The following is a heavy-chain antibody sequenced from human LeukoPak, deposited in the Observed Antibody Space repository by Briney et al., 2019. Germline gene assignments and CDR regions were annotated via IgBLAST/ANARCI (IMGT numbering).Heavy chain of an antibody. CDR2: INPNSGGT. Sequence: ASVKLSCKSSGYTFTGYYMHWVRHAPGQGLEWMGWINPNSGGTNYAQKFQGRVTMTRDTSISTAYMELSRLRSDDTVGYYCARGLVYYGSGRNLGYWGQGTLVTDSS. D-gene: IGHD3-10*01. CDR3: ARGLVYYGSGRNLGY. V-gene: IGHV1-2*02. CDR1: GYTFTGYY. J-gene: IGHJ4*02.